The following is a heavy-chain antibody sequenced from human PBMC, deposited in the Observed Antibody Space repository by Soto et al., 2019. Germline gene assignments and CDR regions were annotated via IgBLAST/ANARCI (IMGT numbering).Heavy chain of an antibody. CDR1: GFTFSSYW. CDR3: ARATGYSGYDLNY. D-gene: IGHD5-12*01. CDR2: INSDGSST. Sequence: GGSLRLSCAASGFTFSSYWMHWVRQAPGKGLVWVSRINSDGSSTSYADSVKGRFTISRDNAKNTLYLQMNSLRAEDTAVYYCARATGYSGYDLNYWGQGTLVTVSS. V-gene: IGHV3-74*01. J-gene: IGHJ4*02.